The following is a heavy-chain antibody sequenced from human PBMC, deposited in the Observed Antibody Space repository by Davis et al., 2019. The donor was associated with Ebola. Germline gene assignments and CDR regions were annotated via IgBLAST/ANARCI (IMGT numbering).Heavy chain of an antibody. CDR1: GFTFSSYA. J-gene: IGHJ4*02. D-gene: IGHD2-15*01. CDR2: IRSKAYGGTT. Sequence: PGGSLRLSCAASGFTFSSYAMSWVRQAPGKGLEWVGFIRSKAYGGTTEYAASVKGRFTISRDDSKSIAYLQMNSLKTEDTAVYYCTKPPGYCSGGSCYSAGYWGQGTLVTVSS. CDR3: TKPPGYCSGGSCYSAGY. V-gene: IGHV3-49*04.